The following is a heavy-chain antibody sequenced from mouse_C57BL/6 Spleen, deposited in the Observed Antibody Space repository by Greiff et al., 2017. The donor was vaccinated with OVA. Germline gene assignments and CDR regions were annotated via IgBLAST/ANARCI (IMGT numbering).Heavy chain of an antibody. CDR1: GYTFTSYW. CDR2: IHPNSGST. Sequence: QVQLKQPGAELVKPGASVKLSCKASGYTFTSYWMHWVKQRPGQGLEWIGMIHPNSGSTNYNEKFKSKATLTVDKSSSTAYMQLSSLTSEDSAVYYCARPLLRSFAYWGQGTLVTVSA. V-gene: IGHV1-64*01. D-gene: IGHD1-1*01. J-gene: IGHJ3*01. CDR3: ARPLLRSFAY.